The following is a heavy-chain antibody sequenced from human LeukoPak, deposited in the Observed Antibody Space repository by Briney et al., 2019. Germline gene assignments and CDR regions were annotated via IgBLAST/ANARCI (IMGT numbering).Heavy chain of an antibody. CDR1: GGSFSGYY. V-gene: IGHV4-34*01. Sequence: PSETLSLTCAVYGGSFSGYYWSWIRQPPGKGLEWIGEINHSGSTNYNPSLKSRVTISVDTSKNQFSLKLSSVTAADTAVYYCARDSGQEYSYGSFDYWGQGTLVTVSS. CDR3: ARDSGQEYSYGSFDY. D-gene: IGHD5-18*01. CDR2: INHSGST. J-gene: IGHJ4*02.